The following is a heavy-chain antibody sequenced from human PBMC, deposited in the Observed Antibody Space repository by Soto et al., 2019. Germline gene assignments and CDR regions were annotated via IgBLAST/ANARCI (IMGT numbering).Heavy chain of an antibody. CDR3: ARDRDVVVVAANNWFDP. D-gene: IGHD2-15*01. V-gene: IGHV1-3*01. CDR1: GYTFTSYA. CDR2: INAGNGNT. Sequence: ASVKVSCKASGYTFTSYAMHWVRQAPGQRLEWMGWINAGNGNTKYSQKFQGRVTITGDTSASTAYMELSSLRSEDTAVYYCARDRDVVVVAANNWFDPWGQGTLVTVSS. J-gene: IGHJ5*02.